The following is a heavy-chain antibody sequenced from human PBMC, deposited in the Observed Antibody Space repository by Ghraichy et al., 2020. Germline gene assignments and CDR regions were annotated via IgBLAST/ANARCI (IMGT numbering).Heavy chain of an antibody. V-gene: IGHV1-8*02. Sequence: VKVSCTASGYTFTNFDINWVRQAAGQGLEWLGWMSPDSGNTGYAQSFQGRLTMTRDTSINTAYMELSGLSSEDTGIYYCTKNQPLTGDFDDWGQGTLVTVSS. CDR3: TKNQPLTGDFDD. J-gene: IGHJ4*02. CDR1: GYTFTNFD. D-gene: IGHD7-27*01. CDR2: MSPDSGNT.